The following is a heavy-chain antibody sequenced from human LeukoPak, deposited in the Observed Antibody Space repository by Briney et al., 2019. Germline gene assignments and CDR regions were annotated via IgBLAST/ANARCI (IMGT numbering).Heavy chain of an antibody. V-gene: IGHV4-4*07. CDR1: GDSISNYD. Sequence: SETLSLTCTVSGDSISNYDWSWIRQPAGKGLGWIGRIYTSGSTNYNPSLKSRVTMSGDTSKNQFSLKLSSVPAADTAVYYCARVSLVRGAPDYYFDYWGQGTLVTVSS. CDR3: ARVSLVRGAPDYYFDY. D-gene: IGHD3-10*01. CDR2: IYTSGST. J-gene: IGHJ4*02.